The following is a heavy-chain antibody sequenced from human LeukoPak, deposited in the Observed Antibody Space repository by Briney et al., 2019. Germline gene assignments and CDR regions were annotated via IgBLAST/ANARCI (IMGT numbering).Heavy chain of an antibody. CDR3: ARGGQGAPLDY. J-gene: IGHJ4*02. D-gene: IGHD1-26*01. CDR2: INPNSGGT. CDR1: GYTFTAYY. V-gene: IGHV1-2*02. Sequence: GASVKVSCKASGYTFTAYYMHWVRQAPGQRLEGMGWINPNSGGTNYAQKFQGRVTMTRDTSISTAYMELSRLRSDDTAVDSCARGGQGAPLDYWGQGSLVTVSS.